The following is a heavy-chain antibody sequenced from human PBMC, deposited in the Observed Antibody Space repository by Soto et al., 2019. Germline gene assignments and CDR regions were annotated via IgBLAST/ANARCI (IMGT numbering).Heavy chain of an antibody. CDR3: ARGIVVVTAAPYGMDV. V-gene: IGHV3-33*01. CDR1: GFTFSSYG. J-gene: IGHJ6*02. D-gene: IGHD2-21*02. Sequence: GGSLRLSCAASGFTFSSYGMHWVRQAPGKGLEWVAVIWYDGSNKYYADSVKGRFTISRDNSKNTLYLQMNSLRAEDTAVYYCARGIVVVTAAPYGMDVWGQGTTVTVSS. CDR2: IWYDGSNK.